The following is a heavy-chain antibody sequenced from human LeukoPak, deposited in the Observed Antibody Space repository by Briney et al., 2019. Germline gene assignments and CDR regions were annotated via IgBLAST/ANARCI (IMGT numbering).Heavy chain of an antibody. D-gene: IGHD2-15*01. CDR3: ARDPPRIVVVVAATNYYGMDV. CDR2: ISAYNGNT. V-gene: IGHV1-18*01. Sequence: ASVKVSCKVSGYTLPELSMHWVRQAPGQGLEWMGWISAYNGNTNYAQKLQGRVTMTTDTSTSTAYMELRSLRSDDTAVYYCARDPPRIVVVVAATNYYGMDVWGQGTTVTVSS. CDR1: GYTLPELS. J-gene: IGHJ6*02.